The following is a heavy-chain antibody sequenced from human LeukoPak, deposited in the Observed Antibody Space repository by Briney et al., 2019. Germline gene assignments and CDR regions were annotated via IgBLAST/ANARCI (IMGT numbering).Heavy chain of an antibody. CDR2: IYSGGST. V-gene: IGHV3-53*04. CDR1: GFTVSSNY. CDR3: AREANYYDSSGYYPDAFDI. J-gene: IGHJ3*02. D-gene: IGHD3-22*01. Sequence: GGSLRLSCAASGFTVSSNYMSWVRQAPGKGLEWVSIIYSGGSTYYADSVKGRFTVSRHNSKNTLYLQMNSLRAEDTAVYYCAREANYYDSSGYYPDAFDIWGQGTMVTVSP.